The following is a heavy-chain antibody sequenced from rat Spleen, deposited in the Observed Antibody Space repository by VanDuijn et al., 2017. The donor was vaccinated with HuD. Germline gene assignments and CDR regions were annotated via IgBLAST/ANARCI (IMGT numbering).Heavy chain of an antibody. CDR3: ARKVWSSGYFDY. Sequence: EVQLVESGGGLVQPGRSLKLSCVASGFTYRNYVMAWVRQAPTKGLEWVASISTGGGNTYYRDSVKGRFTISRDNAKNTQYLQMDSLRSEDTATYYVARKVWSSGYFDYWGQGVMVTVSS. J-gene: IGHJ2*01. CDR1: GFTYRNYV. CDR2: ISTGGGNT. D-gene: IGHD1-7*01. V-gene: IGHV5S13*01.